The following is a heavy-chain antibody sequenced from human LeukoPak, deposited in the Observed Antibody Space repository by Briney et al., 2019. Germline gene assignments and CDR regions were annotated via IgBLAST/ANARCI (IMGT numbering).Heavy chain of an antibody. CDR3: ARDSRGYSYGLRRYYYYYGMDV. Sequence: SVKVSCKASGGTFSSYAISWVRQAPGQGLEWMGGIIPIFGTANYAQKFQGRVTITADESTSTAYMELSSLRTEDTAVYYCARDSRGYSYGLRRYYYYYGMDVWGQGTTVTVSS. V-gene: IGHV1-69*13. CDR2: IIPIFGTA. J-gene: IGHJ6*02. CDR1: GGTFSSYA. D-gene: IGHD5-18*01.